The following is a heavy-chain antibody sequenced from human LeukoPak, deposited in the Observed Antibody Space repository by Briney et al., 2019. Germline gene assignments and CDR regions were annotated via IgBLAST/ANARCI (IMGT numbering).Heavy chain of an antibody. V-gene: IGHV3-74*01. J-gene: IGHJ4*02. CDR2: INSDGSST. CDR1: GFTFSSYW. Sequence: GGSLRLSCAASGFTFSSYWMHWVRQAPGKGLVWVSRINSDGSSTSYADSVKGRFTISRDNAKNTLYLQMNSLRAEDTAVYYCAREMGVAVAGTARGFDYWGQGTLVTVSS. CDR3: AREMGVAVAGTARGFDY. D-gene: IGHD6-19*01.